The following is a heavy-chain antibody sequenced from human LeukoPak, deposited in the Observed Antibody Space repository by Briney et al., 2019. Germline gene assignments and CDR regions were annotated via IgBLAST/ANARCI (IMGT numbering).Heavy chain of an antibody. Sequence: TGGSLRLSCAASGFTFSSYSMNWVRQAPGKGLEWVSSISSSSNYIYYADSVKGRFTISRDNAKNSLYLQMNSLRAEDTAVYYCARAENQSWDIVVVPAALGAFDIWGQGTMVTVSS. D-gene: IGHD2-2*01. J-gene: IGHJ3*02. V-gene: IGHV3-21*01. CDR1: GFTFSSYS. CDR2: ISSSSNYI. CDR3: ARAENQSWDIVVVPAALGAFDI.